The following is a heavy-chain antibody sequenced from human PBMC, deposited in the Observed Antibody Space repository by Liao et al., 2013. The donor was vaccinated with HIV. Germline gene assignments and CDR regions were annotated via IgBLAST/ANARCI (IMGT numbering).Heavy chain of an antibody. V-gene: IGHV4-4*07. D-gene: IGHD6-6*01. CDR1: DGSISTYY. CDR2: FYSRGTT. J-gene: IGHJ4*02. Sequence: QVQLQESGPGLVKPSETLSLTCTVSDGSISTYYWSWVRQPAGKGLEWIGRFYSRGTTNYNPSLKSRVTMSVDTSKNQFSLKLSSVTAADTAVYYCARDISSSHPYFDYWGQGTLVTVSS. CDR3: ARDISSSHPYFDY.